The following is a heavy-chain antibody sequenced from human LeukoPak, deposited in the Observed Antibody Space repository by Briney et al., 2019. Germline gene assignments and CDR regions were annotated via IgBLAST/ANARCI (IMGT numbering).Heavy chain of an antibody. CDR3: ARGRYSSSWLDF. CDR1: GLTLSSYG. CDR2: IWYDGSKE. V-gene: IGHV3-33*01. Sequence: GGSLRLSCAASGLTLSSYGMHWVRQAPGKGLEWVTLIWYDGSKEYYADSVKGRFTVSRDNSKNTLYLQMNSLRAEDTAVYYCARGRYSSSWLDFWGQGTLVTVSS. D-gene: IGHD6-13*01. J-gene: IGHJ4*02.